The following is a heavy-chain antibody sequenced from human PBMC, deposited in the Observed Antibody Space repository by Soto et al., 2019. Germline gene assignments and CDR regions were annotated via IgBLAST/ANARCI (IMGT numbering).Heavy chain of an antibody. D-gene: IGHD4-17*01. V-gene: IGHV1-69*02. Sequence: QVQLVQSGAEVKKPGSSVKVSCKASGGTFSSYTISWVRQAPGQGLEWMGRIIPILGIANYAQKFQGRVTITADKSTSTAYMELSSLRSDDTAVDYCASLTVTYVAVYWGQGTLVTVSS. CDR3: ASLTVTYVAVY. J-gene: IGHJ4*02. CDR1: GGTFSSYT. CDR2: IIPILGIA.